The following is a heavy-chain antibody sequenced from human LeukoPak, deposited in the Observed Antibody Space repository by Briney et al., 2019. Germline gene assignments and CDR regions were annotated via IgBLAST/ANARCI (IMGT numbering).Heavy chain of an antibody. CDR3: ATGWHRKKYHWFDP. CDR2: INHSGST. D-gene: IGHD2-2*01. J-gene: IGHJ5*02. V-gene: IGHV4-34*01. CDR1: GGSFSGYC. Sequence: SETLSLTCAVYGGSFSGYCWSWIRQPPGKGLEWIWKINHSGSTNYNPSLKRRVSISVDTSKNQFSLKLSSVTAADTAVYYCATGWHRKKYHWFDPWGQETLVTVSS.